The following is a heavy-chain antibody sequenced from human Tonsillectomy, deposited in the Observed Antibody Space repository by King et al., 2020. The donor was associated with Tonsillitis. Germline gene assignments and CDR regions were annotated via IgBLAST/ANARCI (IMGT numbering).Heavy chain of an antibody. V-gene: IGHV3-49*02. D-gene: IGHD6-19*01. CDR3: PREGAVSSVYAMDV. J-gene: IGHJ6*02. Sequence: MSWVRQAPGKWLEWVCFIRSKSYGGTTEYAASVKGRFTISRDDSKSIAYLQMNSLKTEDTAVDYCPREGAVSSVYAMDVWGQGTTVNVSS. CDR2: IRSKSYGGTT.